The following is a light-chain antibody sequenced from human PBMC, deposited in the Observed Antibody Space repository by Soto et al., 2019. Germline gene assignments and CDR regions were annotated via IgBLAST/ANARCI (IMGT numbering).Light chain of an antibody. V-gene: IGKV3-20*01. J-gene: IGKJ2*01. Sequence: IVLTQSPGTLSLSPGERATLSCRASQSVTSNYLGWYQQKPGQAPRLLIYGASTRATGIPDRFSGSGSGTDFTLTISRLEPEDFAVYYCQQYGSSPYTFGQGTKLEI. CDR1: QSVTSNY. CDR2: GAS. CDR3: QQYGSSPYT.